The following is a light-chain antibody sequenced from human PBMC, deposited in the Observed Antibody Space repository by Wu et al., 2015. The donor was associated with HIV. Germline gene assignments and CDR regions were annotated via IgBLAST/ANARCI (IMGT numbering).Light chain of an antibody. J-gene: IGKJ5*01. CDR1: QSISVN. CDR3: QQYKNWPPFT. V-gene: IGKV3D-15*01. Sequence: EIVLTQSPGTLPLSPGERATLSCRASQSISVNYLAWYQQKPGRAPRLLIFGVSNRATGIPARFSGRGSGTEFTLTISDMQSEDFAVYYCQQYKNWPPFTFGQGTRL. CDR2: GVS.